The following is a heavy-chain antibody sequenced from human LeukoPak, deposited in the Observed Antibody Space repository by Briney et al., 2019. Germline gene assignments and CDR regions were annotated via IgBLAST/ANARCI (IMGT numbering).Heavy chain of an antibody. CDR2: ISSSDFP. V-gene: IGHV3-69-1*02. D-gene: IGHD3-10*02. Sequence: GGSLRLSCAASGFIFSPYGMTWVRQAPGKGLEWVSTISSSDFPSYTDSVKGRFTISRDNAKNSLYLQMNSLRAEDTAVYYCAELGITMIGGVWGKGTTVTISS. CDR1: GFIFSPYG. CDR3: AELGITMIGGV. J-gene: IGHJ6*04.